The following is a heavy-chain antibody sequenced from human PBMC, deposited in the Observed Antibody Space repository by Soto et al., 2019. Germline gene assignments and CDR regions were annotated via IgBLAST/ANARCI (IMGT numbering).Heavy chain of an antibody. J-gene: IGHJ4*02. CDR3: AKDRYSGTYPTDFDY. CDR2: ISYDGGNE. V-gene: IGHV3-30*18. CDR1: GFTFSSYG. Sequence: GGSLRLSCAGSGFTFSSYGIHWVRQAPGKGLEWVALISYDGGNEKYTESVKDRFTISRDDSHNVAYLQMSSLRTEDTTMYYCAKDRYSGTYPTDFDYWGQGSLVTVSS. D-gene: IGHD1-26*01.